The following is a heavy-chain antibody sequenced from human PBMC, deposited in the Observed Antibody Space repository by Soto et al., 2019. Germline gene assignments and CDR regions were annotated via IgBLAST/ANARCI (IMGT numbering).Heavy chain of an antibody. CDR1: GYTFASYS. J-gene: IGHJ4*02. CDR2: ISAYNGNT. V-gene: IGHV1-18*01. D-gene: IGHD4-17*01. CDR3: ARSDYGDSSYFDY. Sequence: ASVKVSCKASGYTFASYSLQWMRQAPGQGLEWMGWISAYNGNTNYAQKLQGRVTITTDTSTSTAYMELRSLRSDDTAVYYCARSDYGDSSYFDYWGQGTLVTVSS.